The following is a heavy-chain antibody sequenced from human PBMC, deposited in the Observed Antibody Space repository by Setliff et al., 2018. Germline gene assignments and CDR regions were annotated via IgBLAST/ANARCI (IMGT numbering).Heavy chain of an antibody. D-gene: IGHD5-18*01. V-gene: IGHV3-7*01. CDR3: AKFVGYTYGYDY. CDR2: INPHASEK. CDR1: GFTYNNCW. Sequence: GGSLRLSCGASGFTYNNCWVSWVRQAPGKGLEWLASINPHASEKYYVDSVKGRFTISRDNAKYSLFLQMNSLRAEDTAPYYCAKFVGYTYGYDYWGRGTLVTVSS. J-gene: IGHJ4*02.